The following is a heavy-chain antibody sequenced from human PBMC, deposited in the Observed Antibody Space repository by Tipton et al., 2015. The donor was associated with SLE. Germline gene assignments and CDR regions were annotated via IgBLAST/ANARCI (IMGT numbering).Heavy chain of an antibody. CDR2: IYHTGST. D-gene: IGHD5-24*01. CDR3: ARENIGYNYAFDM. CDR1: GGSISSSNW. V-gene: IGHV4-4*02. J-gene: IGHJ3*02. Sequence: TLSLTCAVSGGSISSSNWWNWVRQPPGKGLEWIGEIYHTGSTNYNPSLKSRVTISVDTSKNQFSLKVSSVTAADTAVYYCARENIGYNYAFDMWGQGTMVTVSS.